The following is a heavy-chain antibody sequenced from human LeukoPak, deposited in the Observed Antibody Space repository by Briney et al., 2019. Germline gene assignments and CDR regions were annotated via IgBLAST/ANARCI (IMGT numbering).Heavy chain of an antibody. V-gene: IGHV1-18*01. D-gene: IGHD5-24*01. CDR3: AREKRDGYNKRFDY. Sequence: ASVKVSCKASGYTFTSYGISWVRQAPGQGLEWMGWISAYNGNTSYAQKLQGRVTMTTDTSTSTAYMELRSLRSDDTAVYYCAREKRDGYNKRFDYWGQGTLVTVSS. J-gene: IGHJ4*02. CDR2: ISAYNGNT. CDR1: GYTFTSYG.